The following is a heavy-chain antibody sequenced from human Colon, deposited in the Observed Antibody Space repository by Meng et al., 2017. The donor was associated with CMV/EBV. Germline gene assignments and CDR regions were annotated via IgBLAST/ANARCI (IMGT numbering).Heavy chain of an antibody. D-gene: IGHD5-24*01. V-gene: IGHV3-23*01. Sequence: GESLKISCAASGFTFSSHAMSWVRQAPGKGLEWVSGFSRGGENSYYADSVRGRFTISRDISKGTLYLQMDSLRAEDTALYYCAKGSTDGFNGLFDSWGQGALVTVSS. CDR1: GFTFSSHA. CDR2: FSRGGENS. J-gene: IGHJ4*02. CDR3: AKGSTDGFNGLFDS.